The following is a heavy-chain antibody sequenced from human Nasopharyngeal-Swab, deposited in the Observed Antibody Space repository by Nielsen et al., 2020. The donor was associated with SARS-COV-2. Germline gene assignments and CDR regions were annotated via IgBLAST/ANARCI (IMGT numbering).Heavy chain of an antibody. CDR2: INPSGGST. D-gene: IGHD4-17*01. CDR3: ATARAGDYFDY. V-gene: IGHV1-46*01. J-gene: IGHJ4*02. CDR1: GYTFTSYY. Sequence: ASVKDSCKASGYTFTSYYMHWVRQAPGQGLEWMGIINPSGGSTSYAQKFQGRVTMTRDTSTSTVYMELSSLRSEDTAVYYCATARAGDYFDYWGQGTLVTVSS.